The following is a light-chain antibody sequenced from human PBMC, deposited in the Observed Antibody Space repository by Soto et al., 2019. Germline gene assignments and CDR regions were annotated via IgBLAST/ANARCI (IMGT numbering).Light chain of an antibody. Sequence: DIQMTQSPSTLSASVGDRVTITCRASQSISTWLAWYQQKPGKAPKLLIYKASSLEIGVPSRFSGSGSGTEFTITISSLQPDDVATYYCQQYNSFPYPFGQGTNLEIQ. J-gene: IGKJ2*01. V-gene: IGKV1-5*03. CDR1: QSISTW. CDR2: KAS. CDR3: QQYNSFPYP.